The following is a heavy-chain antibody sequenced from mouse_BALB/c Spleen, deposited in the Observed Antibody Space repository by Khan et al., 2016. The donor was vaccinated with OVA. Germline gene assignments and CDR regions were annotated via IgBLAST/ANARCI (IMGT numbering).Heavy chain of an antibody. J-gene: IGHJ3*01. CDR2: IWGDGST. CDR1: GFSLTDYG. V-gene: IGHV2-6-7*01. CDR3: ARELHVGGFAY. Sequence: QVQLKQSGPGLVAPSQSLSITCTVSGFSLTDYGVNWVRQPPGKGLEWLGMIWGDGSTDYNSALKSRLSISKDNSKSQVFLKMNSLQTDDTARYYCARELHVGGFAYWGQGTLVTVSA. D-gene: IGHD1-1*01.